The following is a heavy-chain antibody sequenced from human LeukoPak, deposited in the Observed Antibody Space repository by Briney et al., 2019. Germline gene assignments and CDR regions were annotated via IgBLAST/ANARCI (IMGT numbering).Heavy chain of an antibody. J-gene: IGHJ4*02. CDR1: GFTFSGYE. Sequence: PGGSLRLSCAGSGFTFSGYEMNWVRQAPGKGLEWVSYISSSGKTKFYADSVKGRFTISRDNAKNSLFLQMNSLRAKDTAVYYCARVASITMICDFWGQGTLVTVSS. CDR2: ISSSGKTK. CDR3: ARVASITMICDF. V-gene: IGHV3-48*03. D-gene: IGHD3-22*01.